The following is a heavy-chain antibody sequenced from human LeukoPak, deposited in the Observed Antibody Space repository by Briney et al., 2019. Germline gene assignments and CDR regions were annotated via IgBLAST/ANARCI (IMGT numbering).Heavy chain of an antibody. CDR3: ARTVALSPVGYFDY. D-gene: IGHD6-19*01. CDR2: IYYSGST. Sequence: SETPSLTCTVSGGSISSYYWSWIRQPPGKGLEWIGYIYYSGSTNYNPSLKSRVTISVDTSKNQYSLKLSSVTAADTAVYYCARTVALSPVGYFDYWGQGTLVTVSS. J-gene: IGHJ4*02. V-gene: IGHV4-59*08. CDR1: GGSISSYY.